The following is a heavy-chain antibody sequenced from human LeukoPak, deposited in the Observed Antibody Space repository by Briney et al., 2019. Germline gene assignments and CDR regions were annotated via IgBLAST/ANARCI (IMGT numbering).Heavy chain of an antibody. CDR1: GYTFTSYG. D-gene: IGHD3-16*02. CDR3: ARDATYDYVWGSYRYRYFDY. V-gene: IGHV1-18*01. Sequence: ASVTVSCKASGYTFTSYGISWVRQAPGQGLEWMGWISAYNGNTNYAQKLQGRVTMTTDTSTSTAYMELRSLRSDDTAVYYCARDATYDYVWGSYRYRYFDYWGQGTLVTVSS. J-gene: IGHJ4*02. CDR2: ISAYNGNT.